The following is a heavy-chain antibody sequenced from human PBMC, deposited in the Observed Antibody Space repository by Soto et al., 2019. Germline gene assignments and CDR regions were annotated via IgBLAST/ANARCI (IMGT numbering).Heavy chain of an antibody. J-gene: IGHJ6*02. CDR2: IIPIFGTA. V-gene: IGHV1-69*06. Sequence: SVKVSCKASGCTFSINAISWVRQAPGQGLEWMGGIIPIFGTANYAQKFQGRVTITADTSTNTAYMELSSLRSEDTALYFCARDGPYYYGFDVSGQGTTVTVPS. CDR3: ARDGPYYYGFDV. CDR1: GCTFSINA.